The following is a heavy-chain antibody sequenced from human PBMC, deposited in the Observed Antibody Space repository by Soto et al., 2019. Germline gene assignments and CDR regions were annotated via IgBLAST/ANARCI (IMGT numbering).Heavy chain of an antibody. CDR2: IYYSGTS. CDR3: ARFDYYDSSGYLDFGPK. Sequence: SETLSLTCTVSGGFIRGSDYYWGWIRQPPGKGLEWIGNIYYSGTSYSYPSLKGRVTMSVDTSKNQFSLKLSSVTAADTAVYYCARFDYYDSSGYLDFGPKWGQGTLVTVSS. J-gene: IGHJ4*02. D-gene: IGHD3-22*01. V-gene: IGHV4-39*07. CDR1: GGFIRGSDYY.